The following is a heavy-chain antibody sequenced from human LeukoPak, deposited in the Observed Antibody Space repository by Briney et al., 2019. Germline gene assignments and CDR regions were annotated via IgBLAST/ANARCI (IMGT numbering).Heavy chain of an antibody. CDR2: IYYSGST. CDR3: ARAGTYYDFWSGYRYYYYYYMDV. V-gene: IGHV4-31*03. CDR1: GGSISSGGYY. Sequence: SETLSLTCTVSGGSISSGGYYWSWIRQHPGKGLEWIGCIYYSGSTYYNPSLKSRVTISVDTSKNQFSLKLSSVTAADTAVYYCARAGTYYDFWSGYRYYYYYYMDVWGKGTTVTVSS. D-gene: IGHD3-3*01. J-gene: IGHJ6*03.